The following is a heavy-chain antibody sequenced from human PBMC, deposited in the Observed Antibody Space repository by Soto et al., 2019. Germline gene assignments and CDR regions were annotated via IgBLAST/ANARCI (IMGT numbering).Heavy chain of an antibody. CDR1: GFRFSSYT. V-gene: IGHV3-30-3*01. CDR2: ISYDDGSNK. CDR3: GRSIAVSGTPEFDY. Sequence: QVQLVESGGGVVQPGRSLRLSCAASGFRFSSYTMHWVRRAPGKGLEWVAVISYDDGSNKDYADSVKGRFTISRDNSKNTLSLQMTSLRAEDTAVYYCGRSIAVSGTPEFDYWGQGTLVTVSS. J-gene: IGHJ4*02. D-gene: IGHD6-19*01.